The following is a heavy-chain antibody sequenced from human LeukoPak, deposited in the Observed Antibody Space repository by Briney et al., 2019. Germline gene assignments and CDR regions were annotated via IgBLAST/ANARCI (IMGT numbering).Heavy chain of an antibody. CDR1: GFTFNNYA. Sequence: GGSLRLSCAASGFTFNNYAMAWVRQAPGKGLEWVSTIGGSGGTTYYADSVKGRFTISRDNSKSTMSLQMNSLRADDTAVYYCAKGESRLLRFDYWGRGTLVTVSS. V-gene: IGHV3-23*01. CDR3: AKGESRLLRFDY. J-gene: IGHJ4*02. D-gene: IGHD4-17*01. CDR2: IGGSGGTT.